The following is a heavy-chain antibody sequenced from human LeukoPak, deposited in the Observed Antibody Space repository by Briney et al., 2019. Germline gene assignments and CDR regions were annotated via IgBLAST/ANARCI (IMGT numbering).Heavy chain of an antibody. CDR1: GFTFSSYG. CDR2: IRYDGSNK. D-gene: IGHD4-17*01. Sequence: PGGSLRLSCAASGFTFSSYGMHWVRQAPGKGLEWVAFIRYDGSNKYYADSVKGRLTISRDNSKNTLYLQMNSLRAEDTAVYYCAKDRGVVTTIDYWGRGTLVTVSS. V-gene: IGHV3-30*02. CDR3: AKDRGVVTTIDY. J-gene: IGHJ4*02.